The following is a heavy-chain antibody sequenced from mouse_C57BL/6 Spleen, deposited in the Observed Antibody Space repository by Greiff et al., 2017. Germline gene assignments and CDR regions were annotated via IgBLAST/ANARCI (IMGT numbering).Heavy chain of an antibody. CDR3: ARDGSSYFDY. V-gene: IGHV1-55*01. Sequence: VQLQQPGAELVKPGASVKMSCKASGYTFTSYWITWVKQRPGQGLEWIGDIYPGSGSTNYHEKFKSKATLTVDTSSSTSYMQLSSLTSEDSAVYYCARDGSSYFDYWGQGTTLTVSS. D-gene: IGHD1-1*01. CDR1: GYTFTSYW. CDR2: IYPGSGST. J-gene: IGHJ2*01.